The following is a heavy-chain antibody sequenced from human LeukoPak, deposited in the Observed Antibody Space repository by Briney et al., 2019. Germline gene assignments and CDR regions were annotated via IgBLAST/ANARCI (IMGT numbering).Heavy chain of an antibody. Sequence: PGGSLRLSCAASGFTFSNYNMNWVRQTPGKGLEWVSSITRDSIYTFYADSVKGRFTISRDNAKNSLYLQMNSLRAEDTAVYYCARDLMGIAYRGAFYYWGQGTLVTVSS. CDR3: ARDLMGIAYRGAFYY. CDR2: ITRDSIYT. J-gene: IGHJ4*02. D-gene: IGHD6-13*01. CDR1: GFTFSNYN. V-gene: IGHV3-21*04.